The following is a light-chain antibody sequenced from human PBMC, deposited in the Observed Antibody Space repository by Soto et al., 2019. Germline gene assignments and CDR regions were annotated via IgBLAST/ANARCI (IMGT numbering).Light chain of an antibody. J-gene: IGKJ5*01. CDR2: DAS. CDR3: QQRSNWLIT. V-gene: IGKV3-11*01. CDR1: QSVSSY. Sequence: EIVLTQSPATLSLSPGERATLSCRASQSVSSYLAWYQQKPGQAPRLLIYDASNRATGIPARFSGSGSGTDFTLTISSLEPEDFAVYYCQQRSNWLITFGQRTRLEIK.